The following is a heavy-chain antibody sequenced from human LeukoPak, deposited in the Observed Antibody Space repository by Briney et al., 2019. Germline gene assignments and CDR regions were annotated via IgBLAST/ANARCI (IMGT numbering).Heavy chain of an antibody. CDR2: INTNTGNP. Sequence: ASVKVSCKASGYTFTGYYMHWVRQAPGQGLEWMGWINTNTGNPTYAQGFTGRFVFSLDTSVSTAYLQISSLKAEDTAVYYCAREHDYGDYVGINWFDPWGQGTLVTVSS. CDR1: GYTFTGYY. V-gene: IGHV7-4-1*02. CDR3: AREHDYGDYVGINWFDP. J-gene: IGHJ5*02. D-gene: IGHD4-17*01.